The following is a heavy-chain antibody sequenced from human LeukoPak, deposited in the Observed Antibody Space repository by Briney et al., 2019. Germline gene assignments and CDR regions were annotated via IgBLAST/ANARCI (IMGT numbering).Heavy chain of an antibody. CDR2: INDNGGTST. CDR1: GFTVSSNY. V-gene: IGHV3-66*01. CDR3: ARDEIVATTKANYYYYMDV. J-gene: IGHJ6*03. D-gene: IGHD5-12*01. Sequence: GGSLRLSCAASGFTVSSNYMSWVRQAPGKGLEWVSSINDNGGTSTWYADSVKGRFTISRDNAKNSLYLQMNSLRAEDTAVYYCARDEIVATTKANYYYYMDVWGKGTTVTISS.